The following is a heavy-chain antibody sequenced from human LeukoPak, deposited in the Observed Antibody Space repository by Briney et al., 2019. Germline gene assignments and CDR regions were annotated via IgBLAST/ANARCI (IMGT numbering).Heavy chain of an antibody. CDR3: ARGIAAGASLPFDY. V-gene: IGHV3-66*01. D-gene: IGHD6-13*01. CDR2: IYSGGST. CDR1: GFTVSSKY. Sequence: PGGSLRLSCAASGFTVSSKYMSWVRQAPGKGLEWVSVIYSGGSTYYADSVKGRFTISRDNSKNTLYLQMNSLRAEDTALYYCARGIAAGASLPFDYWGQGTLVTVSS. J-gene: IGHJ4*02.